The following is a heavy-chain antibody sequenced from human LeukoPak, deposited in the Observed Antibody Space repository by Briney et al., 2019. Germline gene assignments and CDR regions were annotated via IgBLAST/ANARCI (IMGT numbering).Heavy chain of an antibody. V-gene: IGHV3-23*01. D-gene: IGHD4-17*01. J-gene: IGHJ1*01. CDR3: AKGIYGDSTGARFQH. Sequence: GGSLRLSCAASGFTFSSYGMSWVRQAPGKGLEWVSAISGSGGSTYYADSVKGRFTISRDNSKNTLYLQMNSLRAEDTAVYYCAKGIYGDSTGARFQHWGQGTLLTVSS. CDR2: ISGSGGST. CDR1: GFTFSSYG.